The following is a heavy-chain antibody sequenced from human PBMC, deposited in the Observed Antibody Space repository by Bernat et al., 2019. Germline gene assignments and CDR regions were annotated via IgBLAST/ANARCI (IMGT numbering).Heavy chain of an antibody. CDR1: GFTVSNY. CDR2: IYSAGST. J-gene: IGHJ6*02. V-gene: IGHV3-53*02. D-gene: IGHD3-16*01. CDR3: AGGGGDHYYYGMDV. Sequence: EVHLVETGGGLIQPGGSLRLSCAASGFTVSNYMTWVRQGSGKGLEWVPVIYSAGSTYYADSVKGRFTSPRDISKNTLYLKMNSLRAEDTAVYFCAGGGGDHYYYGMDVWGQGTTVTVSS.